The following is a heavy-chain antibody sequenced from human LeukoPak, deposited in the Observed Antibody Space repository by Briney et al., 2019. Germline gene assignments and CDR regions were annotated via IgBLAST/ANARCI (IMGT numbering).Heavy chain of an antibody. Sequence: NPGGSLRLSCAASGFTFSSYSMNWVRQAPGKGLEWVSSISSSSSYIYYADSVKGRFTISRDNAKNSLYLQMNSLRAEDTAVYYCARDSPDYSIGYYYYGMDVWGQGTTVTVSS. CDR1: GFTFSSYS. V-gene: IGHV3-21*04. J-gene: IGHJ6*02. D-gene: IGHD4-11*01. CDR2: ISSSSSYI. CDR3: ARDSPDYSIGYYYYGMDV.